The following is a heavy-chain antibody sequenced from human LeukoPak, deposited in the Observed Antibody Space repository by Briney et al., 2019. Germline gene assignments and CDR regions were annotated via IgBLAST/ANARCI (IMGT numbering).Heavy chain of an antibody. D-gene: IGHD6-13*01. CDR2: IIPILGIA. J-gene: IGHJ6*02. V-gene: IGHV1-69*04. Sequence: SVKVSCKASGGTFSSYAISWVRQAPGQGLEWMGRIIPILGIANYAQKFQGRVTITADKSMSTAYMELSSLRSEDTAVYYCARIAAAGTDYYYGMDVWGQGTTVTVSS. CDR1: GGTFSSYA. CDR3: ARIAAAGTDYYYGMDV.